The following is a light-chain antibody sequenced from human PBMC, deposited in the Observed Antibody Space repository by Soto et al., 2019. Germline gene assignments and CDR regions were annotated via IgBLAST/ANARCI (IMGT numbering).Light chain of an antibody. CDR3: QQRGDWPLYT. J-gene: IGKJ2*01. V-gene: IGKV3-11*01. Sequence: EIVLTQFPATLSLSPGERATLSCRASQSISYNLAWYQQKPGQAPRLLIYDASNRATGVPARFSGSGSGTDFTLSISSLEPEDFAVYYCQQRGDWPLYTFGQGSRLEIK. CDR1: QSISYN. CDR2: DAS.